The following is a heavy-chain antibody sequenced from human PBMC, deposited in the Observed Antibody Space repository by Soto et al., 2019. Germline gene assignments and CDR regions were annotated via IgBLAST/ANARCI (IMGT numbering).Heavy chain of an antibody. CDR1: GGSIISGDYY. CDR3: ARQRKYHEYGVGY. CDR2: IYYSGST. V-gene: IGHV4-30-4*01. Sequence: LSLTCTVSGGSIISGDYYWSWIRQPPGKGLEWIGYIYYSGSTYYNPSLKSRVTISVDTSKNQFSLKLSSVTAADTAVYYCARQRKYHEYGVGYWGQGTLVTVSS. D-gene: IGHD4-17*01. J-gene: IGHJ1*01.